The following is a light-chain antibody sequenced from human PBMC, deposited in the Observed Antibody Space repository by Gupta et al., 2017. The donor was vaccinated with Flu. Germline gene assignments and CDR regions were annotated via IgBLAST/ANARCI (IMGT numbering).Light chain of an antibody. J-gene: IGKJ2*03. Sequence: DIQMTQSPSSLSASVGARVTITCRASQSISSYLNWYQQRPGKAPKLLIYAASILQSGVPSRFSGSGSGTDVTLTISSLQPEDFATYYCQQSYSTPPNSFGQGTKLEIK. CDR2: AAS. CDR1: QSISSY. CDR3: QQSYSTPPNS. V-gene: IGKV1-39*01.